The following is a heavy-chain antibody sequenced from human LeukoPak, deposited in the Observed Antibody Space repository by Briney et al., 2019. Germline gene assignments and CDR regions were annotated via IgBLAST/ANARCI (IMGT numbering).Heavy chain of an antibody. Sequence: GGSLRLSCAASGFTFSSYSMNWVRQAPGKGLEWVSSISSSSSYIYYADSVKGRLTISRDNAKNSLYLQMNSLRAEDTAVYYCAREEAIGSSWYHTYYFDYWGQGTLVTVSS. V-gene: IGHV3-21*01. CDR3: AREEAIGSSWYHTYYFDY. CDR1: GFTFSSYS. D-gene: IGHD6-13*01. CDR2: ISSSSSYI. J-gene: IGHJ4*02.